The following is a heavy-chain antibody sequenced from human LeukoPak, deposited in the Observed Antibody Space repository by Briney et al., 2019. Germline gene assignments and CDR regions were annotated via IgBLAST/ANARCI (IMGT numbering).Heavy chain of an antibody. CDR1: GFNFSKYW. CDR2: INPEGSRG. Sequence: GGPLRLSCAASGFNFSKYWMHWVRQAPRKGLVWVSRINPEGSRGTYADSVMGRFTISRDNAENTLYLRMNSLRGDDTAVYYCYAPEVDYWGQGTLVTVSS. V-gene: IGHV3-74*01. CDR3: YAPEVDY. D-gene: IGHD4-17*01. J-gene: IGHJ4*02.